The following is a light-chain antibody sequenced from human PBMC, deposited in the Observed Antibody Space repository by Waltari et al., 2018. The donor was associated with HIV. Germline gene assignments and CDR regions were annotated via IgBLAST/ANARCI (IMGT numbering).Light chain of an antibody. J-gene: IGKJ2*01. CDR1: QDITNY. Sequence: DIQMTQSPSSLSASVGDRVTITCQASQDITNYLSWYQQKPGKAPKVLIYDAFKLETGVPSRFSGSGSGTDFTFTISSLQPEDIGTYYCQHYDDVLPYTFGQGTRLEIK. V-gene: IGKV1-33*01. CDR2: DAF. CDR3: QHYDDVLPYT.